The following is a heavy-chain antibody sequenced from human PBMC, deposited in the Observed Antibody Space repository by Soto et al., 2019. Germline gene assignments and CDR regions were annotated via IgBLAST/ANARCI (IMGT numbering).Heavy chain of an antibody. J-gene: IGHJ5*02. CDR2: ISSSGSTI. V-gene: IGHV3-11*01. Sequence: GGSLRLSCAASGFTFSDYYMSWIRQAPGKGLEWVSYISSSGSTIYYADSVKGRFTISRDNAKNSLYLQMSSLRAEDTAVYYCARVLTIAAAGSDWFDPWGQGTLVTVSS. CDR1: GFTFSDYY. D-gene: IGHD6-13*01. CDR3: ARVLTIAAAGSDWFDP.